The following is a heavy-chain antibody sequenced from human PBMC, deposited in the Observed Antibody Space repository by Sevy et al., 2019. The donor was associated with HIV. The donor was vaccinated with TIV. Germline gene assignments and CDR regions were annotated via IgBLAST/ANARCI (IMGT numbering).Heavy chain of an antibody. CDR1: GYTFTGYY. CDR3: ARGRCTNGVCYYFDY. CDR2: INPNSGGT. D-gene: IGHD2-8*01. V-gene: IGHV1-2*02. Sequence: ASVKVSCKASGYTFTGYYMHWVRQALGQGLEWMGWINPNSGGTNYAQKFQGRVTMTRDTSISTAYMELSRLRSDDTAVYYCARGRCTNGVCYYFDYWGQGTLVTVSS. J-gene: IGHJ4*02.